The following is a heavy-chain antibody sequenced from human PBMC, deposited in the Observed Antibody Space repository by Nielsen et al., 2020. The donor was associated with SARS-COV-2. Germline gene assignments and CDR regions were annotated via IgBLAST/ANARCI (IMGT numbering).Heavy chain of an antibody. CDR3: AKDGVVRGDALDL. V-gene: IGHV3-7*03. D-gene: IGHD3-10*01. CDR2: IKQDGSEK. J-gene: IGHJ3*01. CDR1: GFTFSSYW. Sequence: GGSLRLSCAASGFTFSSYWMSWVRQAPGKGLEWVANIKQDGSEKYYVDSVKGRFTISRDNAKNSLYLQMNSLRAEDTAVYYCAKDGVVRGDALDLWGQGTMVTVSS.